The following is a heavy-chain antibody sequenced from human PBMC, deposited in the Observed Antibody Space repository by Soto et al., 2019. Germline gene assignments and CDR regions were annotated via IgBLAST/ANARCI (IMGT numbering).Heavy chain of an antibody. CDR3: ARVSSSSWYSLS. V-gene: IGHV1-8*01. J-gene: IGHJ4*02. Sequence: GASVKXSCKASGYTFTSYDINWVRQATGQGLEWMGWMNPNSGNTGYAQKFQGRVTMTRNTSISTAYMELSSLRSEDTAVYYCARVSSSSWYSLSWGQGTLVTVSS. CDR1: GYTFTSYD. CDR2: MNPNSGNT. D-gene: IGHD6-13*01.